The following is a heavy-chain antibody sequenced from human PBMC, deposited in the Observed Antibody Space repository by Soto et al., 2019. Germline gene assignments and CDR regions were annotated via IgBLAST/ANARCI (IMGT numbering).Heavy chain of an antibody. CDR3: ARAYSSSWYWFDP. CDR1: GGTFSSYA. Sequence: ASVKVSCKASGGTFSSYAISWVRQAPGQGLEWMGGISPIFGKANYAQKFQGRVTITTDASTSTAYMELRSLRSDDTAVYYCARAYSSSWYWFDPWGQGTLVTVSS. D-gene: IGHD6-13*01. J-gene: IGHJ5*02. V-gene: IGHV1-69*05. CDR2: ISPIFGKA.